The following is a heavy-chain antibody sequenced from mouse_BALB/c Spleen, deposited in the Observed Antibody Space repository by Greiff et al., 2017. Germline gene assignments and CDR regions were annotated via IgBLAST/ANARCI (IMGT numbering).Heavy chain of an antibody. CDR3: ARGRNWFAY. CDR2: IYPGSGST. Sequence: VQLQQPGAELVKPGTSVKLSCKASGYNFTSYWINWVKLRPGQGLEWIGDIYPGSGSTNYNEKFKSKATLTVDTSSSTAYMQLSSLASEDSALYYCARGRNWFAYWGQGTLVTVSA. V-gene: IGHV1-55*01. CDR1: GYNFTSYW. J-gene: IGHJ3*01.